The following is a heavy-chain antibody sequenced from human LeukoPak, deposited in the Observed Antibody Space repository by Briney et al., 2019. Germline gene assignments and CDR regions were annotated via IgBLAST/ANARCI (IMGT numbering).Heavy chain of an antibody. CDR2: IRSSGSTI. V-gene: IGHV3-11*01. Sequence: LSLTCTVSGGSISSSSYYWGWIRQPPGKGLEWVSYIRSSGSTISYADSVRGRFTISRDNAKNSLYLQMNSLRAEDTAVYYCARGEYYYDPPPAWGQGTVVTVSS. CDR3: ARGEYYYDPPPA. CDR1: GGSISSSSYY. J-gene: IGHJ3*01. D-gene: IGHD3-22*01.